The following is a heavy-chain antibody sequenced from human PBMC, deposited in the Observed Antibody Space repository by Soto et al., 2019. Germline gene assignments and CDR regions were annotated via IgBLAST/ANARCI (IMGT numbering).Heavy chain of an antibody. D-gene: IGHD6-13*01. CDR3: AREEVIAAAPLGY. J-gene: IGHJ4*02. Sequence: GASVKVSCKASGYTFTSYGISWVRQAPGQGLEWMGIINPSGVSTTYAQKFQGRVTMTRDTSTSTVYMELSSLRAEDTAVYYCAREEVIAAAPLGYWGQGTLVTVSS. CDR2: INPSGVST. CDR1: GYTFTSYG. V-gene: IGHV1-46*03.